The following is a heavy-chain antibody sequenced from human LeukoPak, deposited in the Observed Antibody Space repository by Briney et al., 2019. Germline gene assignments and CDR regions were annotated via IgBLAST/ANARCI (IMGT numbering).Heavy chain of an antibody. Sequence: SQTLSLTCAVSGGSISSGGYSWNWIRQPPGKGQEWIGYLYQSGSSYYNPSLKSRVTMSVDTSKNQFSLKLSSVTAADTAVYYCARDLGRGSYGYRGQGTLVTVSS. CDR2: LYQSGSS. V-gene: IGHV4-30-2*01. CDR3: ARDLGRGSYGY. D-gene: IGHD1-26*01. CDR1: GGSISSGGYS. J-gene: IGHJ4*02.